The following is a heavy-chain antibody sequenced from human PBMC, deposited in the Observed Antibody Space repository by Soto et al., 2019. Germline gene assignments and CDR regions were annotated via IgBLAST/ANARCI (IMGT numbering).Heavy chain of an antibody. D-gene: IGHD3-10*01. CDR1: GYTFTSYG. Sequence: QVQLVQSGAEVKKPGASVKVSCKASGYTFTSYGVSWVRQAPGQGLDWMGWISCYNGNTNYAQKLQVRLTMTTDTSTRTAYMELRSLRSDDTAVYYCARAGKYYYGSGSPYYYGLDVWGQGITVTVSS. V-gene: IGHV1-18*04. CDR2: ISCYNGNT. J-gene: IGHJ6*02. CDR3: ARAGKYYYGSGSPYYYGLDV.